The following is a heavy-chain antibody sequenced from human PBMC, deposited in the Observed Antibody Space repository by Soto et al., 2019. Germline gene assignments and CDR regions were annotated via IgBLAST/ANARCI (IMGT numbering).Heavy chain of an antibody. Sequence: QVQLQQWGAGLLKPSETLSLTCAVYGGSFSGYYWSWIRQAPGKGLEWIGEVNHRGTTNYNPALKSRVMVSGDTSKNQFSLNLSSVTAADTAVYYCARTYCLSTTCYVDYWGRGSLVTVSS. CDR1: GGSFSGYY. CDR3: ARTYCLSTTCYVDY. CDR2: VNHRGTT. D-gene: IGHD2-2*01. V-gene: IGHV4-34*01. J-gene: IGHJ4*02.